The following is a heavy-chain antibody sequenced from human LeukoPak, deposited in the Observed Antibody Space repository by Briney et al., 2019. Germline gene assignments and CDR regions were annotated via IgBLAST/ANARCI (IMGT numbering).Heavy chain of an antibody. V-gene: IGHV3-7*01. CDR1: GFTFSSYW. D-gene: IGHD1-26*01. J-gene: IGHJ4*02. Sequence: GGSLRLSCAASGFTFSSYWMSWVRQAPGKGLEWVANIKQDGSEKYYVDSVKGRFTISRDNAKNSLYLQVNSLRAEDTAVYYCARAGSVGAPLNDYWGQGTLVTVSS. CDR3: ARAGSVGAPLNDY. CDR2: IKQDGSEK.